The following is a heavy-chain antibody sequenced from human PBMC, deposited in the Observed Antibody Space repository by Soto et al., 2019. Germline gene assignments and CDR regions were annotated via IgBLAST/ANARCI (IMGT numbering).Heavy chain of an antibody. Sequence: QIRWVQSGAELKRPGASVKVSCKGYNYMFVSYGGSWVRQAPGQGREWMGWISAFSGKTDYPQKLQDRVTMTTDTPTGTAYMELRALTSDDSAIYYCARDGGYGAGSYFDSWCQGTLVTVSS. D-gene: IGHD4-17*01. CDR2: ISAFSGKT. CDR3: ARDGGYGAGSYFDS. V-gene: IGHV1-18*01. CDR1: NYMFVSYG. J-gene: IGHJ4*02.